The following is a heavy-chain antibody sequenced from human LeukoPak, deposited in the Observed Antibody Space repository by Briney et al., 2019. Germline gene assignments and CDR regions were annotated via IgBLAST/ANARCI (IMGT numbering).Heavy chain of an antibody. CDR1: GFTFSSYW. V-gene: IGHV3-7*01. J-gene: IGHJ4*02. CDR3: ARDPDSSGYDY. CDR2: IKQDGSEK. Sequence: GGSLRLSCAASGFTFSSYWMSWVRQAPGKGLEWVANIKQDGSEKYYVDSVKGRFTISRDNAKNSPYLQMNSLRAEDTAVYYCARDPDSSGYDYWGQGTLVTVSP. D-gene: IGHD3-22*01.